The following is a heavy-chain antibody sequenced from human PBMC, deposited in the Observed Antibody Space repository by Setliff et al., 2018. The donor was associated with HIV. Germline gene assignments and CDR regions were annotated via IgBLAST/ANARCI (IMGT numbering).Heavy chain of an antibody. CDR1: GFTFSDYS. CDR3: ARAFSGYYFDY. V-gene: IGHV3-48*04. Sequence: AGGSLRLSCAASGFTFSDYSMSWVRQAPGKGLEWVSYISSSGGTIYYADSVKGRFTISRDNAKKSLYLQMNSLRADDTAVYYCARAFSGYYFDYWGQGTLVTVSS. J-gene: IGHJ4*02. D-gene: IGHD3-3*01. CDR2: ISSSGGTI.